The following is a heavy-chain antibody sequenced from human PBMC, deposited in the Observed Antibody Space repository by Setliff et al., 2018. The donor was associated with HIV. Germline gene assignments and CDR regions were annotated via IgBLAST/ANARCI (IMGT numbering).Heavy chain of an antibody. CDR3: TRGGFDSLGYSYGYRDDY. Sequence: GGSLRLSCTASGFTFGDYAMSWVRLAPGKGLEWVGFIRSKTYGGTTEYAASVKGRFTISRDDSKSIAHLQMHSLRTEDTAVYYCTRGGFDSLGYSYGYRDDYWGQGTLVTVSS. D-gene: IGHD5-18*01. CDR2: IRSKTYGGTT. CDR1: GFTFGDYA. J-gene: IGHJ4*02. V-gene: IGHV3-49*04.